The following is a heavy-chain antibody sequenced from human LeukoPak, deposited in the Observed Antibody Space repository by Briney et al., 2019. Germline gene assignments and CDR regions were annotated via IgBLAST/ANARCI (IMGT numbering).Heavy chain of an antibody. CDR1: GGSFSGYY. J-gene: IGHJ6*02. Sequence: TASETLSLTCAVYGGSFSGYYWSWIRQPPGKGLGWIGEINHSGSTNYNPSLKSRVTISVDTSKNQFSLKLSSVTAADTAVYYCATQDIVATPYGMDVWGQGTTVTVSS. CDR3: ATQDIVATPYGMDV. V-gene: IGHV4-34*01. D-gene: IGHD5-12*01. CDR2: INHSGST.